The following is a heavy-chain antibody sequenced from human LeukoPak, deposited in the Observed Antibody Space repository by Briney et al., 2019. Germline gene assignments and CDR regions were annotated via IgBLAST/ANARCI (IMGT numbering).Heavy chain of an antibody. CDR1: GFTFSSYA. J-gene: IGHJ6*03. CDR2: ISYDGSNK. Sequence: EGSLRLSCAASGFTFSSYAMHWVRQAPGKGLEWVAVISYDGSNKYYADSVKGRFTISRDNSKNTLYLQMNSLRAEDTAVYYCARDAVRYYYYYMDVWGKGTTVTVSS. D-gene: IGHD3-10*01. CDR3: ARDAVRYYYYYMDV. V-gene: IGHV3-30*01.